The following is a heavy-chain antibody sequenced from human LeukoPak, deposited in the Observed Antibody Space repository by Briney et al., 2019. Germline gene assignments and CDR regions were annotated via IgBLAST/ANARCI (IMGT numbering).Heavy chain of an antibody. CDR3: ARLNRPWFGETLHNYYYYMDV. J-gene: IGHJ6*03. CDR2: ISSSGSTI. Sequence: GGSLRLSCAASGFTFSSYEMNWVRQAPGEGLEWVSYISSSGSTIYYADSVKGRFTISRDNAKNSLYLQMNSLRAEDTAVYYCARLNRPWFGETLHNYYYYMDVWGKGTTVTVSS. CDR1: GFTFSSYE. V-gene: IGHV3-48*03. D-gene: IGHD3-10*01.